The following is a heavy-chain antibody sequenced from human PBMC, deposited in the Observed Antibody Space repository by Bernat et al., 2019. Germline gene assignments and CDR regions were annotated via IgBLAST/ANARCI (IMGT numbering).Heavy chain of an antibody. V-gene: IGHV1-18*01. D-gene: IGHD4-17*01. CDR2: ISAYNGNT. CDR3: ARSPLGYGDYVRFLFADY. CDR1: GYTFTSYG. Sequence: QVQLVQSGAEVKKPGASVKVSCKASGYTFTSYGISWVRQAPGQGLEWMGWISAYNGNTNYAQKLQGRVTITTDTSTSTAYMELRSLRSDDTAVYYCARSPLGYGDYVRFLFADYWGQGTLVTVSS. J-gene: IGHJ4*02.